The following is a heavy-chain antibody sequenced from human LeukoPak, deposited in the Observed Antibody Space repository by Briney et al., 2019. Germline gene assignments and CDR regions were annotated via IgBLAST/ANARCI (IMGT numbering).Heavy chain of an antibody. V-gene: IGHV3-11*03. J-gene: IGHJ4*02. CDR2: VSSSSSYT. D-gene: IGHD6-13*01. Sequence: GGSLRLSCVVSGIPFSDFYMNWIRQAPGKGLEWISYVSSSSSYTDYAESVRGRFTISRDNAKSALYLEMSDLRVEDTAVYYCAAGTAADYWGQGTLVIVSS. CDR1: GIPFSDFY. CDR3: AAGTAADY.